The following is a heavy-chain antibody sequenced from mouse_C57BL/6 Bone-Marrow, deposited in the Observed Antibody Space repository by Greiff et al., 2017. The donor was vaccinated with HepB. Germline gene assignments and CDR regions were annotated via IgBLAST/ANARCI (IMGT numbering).Heavy chain of an antibody. D-gene: IGHD1-1*01. Sequence: VKLQQPGAELVKPGASVKLSCKASGYTFTSYWMQWVKQRPGQGLEWIGEIDPSDSYTNYNQKFKGKATLTVDTSSSTAYMQLSSLTSEDSAVYYWARGGIYYYGSRRTWFAYWGQGTLVTVSA. CDR2: IDPSDSYT. CDR1: GYTFTSYW. J-gene: IGHJ3*01. V-gene: IGHV1-50*01. CDR3: ARGGIYYYGSRRTWFAY.